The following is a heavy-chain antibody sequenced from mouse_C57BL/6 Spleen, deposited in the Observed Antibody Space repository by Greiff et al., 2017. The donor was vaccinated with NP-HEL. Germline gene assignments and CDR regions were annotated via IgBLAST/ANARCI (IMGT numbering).Heavy chain of an antibody. V-gene: IGHV1-50*01. CDR3: ARRGILFAMDY. J-gene: IGHJ4*01. Sequence: QVQLQQPGAELVKPGASVKLSCKASGYTFTSYWMQWVKQRPGQGLEWIGEIDPSDSYTNYNQKFKGKSTLTVDKSSSTAYMQLSSLTSEDSAVYYCARRGILFAMDYWGQGTSVTVSS. D-gene: IGHD6-5*01. CDR1: GYTFTSYW. CDR2: IDPSDSYT.